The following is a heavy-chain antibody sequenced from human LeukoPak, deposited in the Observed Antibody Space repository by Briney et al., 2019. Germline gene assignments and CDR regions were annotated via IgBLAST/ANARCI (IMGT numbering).Heavy chain of an antibody. D-gene: IGHD3-9*01. CDR1: GFTFSNYA. CDR3: AKWGDYDVLTGYYVSDY. V-gene: IGHV3-23*01. CDR2: ITGSGGNT. J-gene: IGHJ4*02. Sequence: GASLRLSCAASGFTFSNYAMSWVRQAPGKGQEWDSAITGSGGNTYYADSVKGRFTISRDNSKNTVFLPMNSLRAEDTAVYYCAKWGDYDVLTGYYVSDYWGQGTLVTVSS.